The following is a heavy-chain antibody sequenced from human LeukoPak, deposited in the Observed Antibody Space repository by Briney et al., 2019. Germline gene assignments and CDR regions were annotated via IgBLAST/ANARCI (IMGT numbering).Heavy chain of an antibody. CDR2: INPSGGST. D-gene: IGHD3-3*01. V-gene: IGHV1-46*01. J-gene: IGHJ4*02. CDR3: ARDLMGFLESDY. Sequence: ASVKVSCKASGYTFTSYYMHWLRQAPGQGLEWMGIINPSGGSTSYAQKFQGRVTMTRDMSTSTVYMELSSLRSEDTAVYYCARDLMGFLESDYWGQGTLVTVSS. CDR1: GYTFTSYY.